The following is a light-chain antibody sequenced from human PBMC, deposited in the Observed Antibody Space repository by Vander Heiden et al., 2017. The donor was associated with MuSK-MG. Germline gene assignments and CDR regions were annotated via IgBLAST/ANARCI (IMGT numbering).Light chain of an antibody. CDR2: DNS. J-gene: IGLJ1*01. Sequence: QSVLPQPPSVSRAPGQRVTTCCTGSNTSIGAGYGVHWCQQVPSTAPTLLMFDNSDRDSGVSDRFSASNSGTSASLASTGLQAEDEAEYYCQSYDSSLTASVFGAGTKFSVL. CDR3: QSYDSSLTASV. CDR1: NTSIGAGYG. V-gene: IGLV1-40*01.